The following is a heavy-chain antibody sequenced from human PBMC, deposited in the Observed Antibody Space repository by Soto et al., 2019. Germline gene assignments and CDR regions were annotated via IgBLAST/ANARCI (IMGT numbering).Heavy chain of an antibody. V-gene: IGHV3-21*01. CDR1: GFTFSSYN. CDR2: ISSSSSYI. Sequence: GGSLRLSCAASGFTFSSYNMNWVRQAPGKGLEWVSSISSSSSYIYYADSVKGRFTISRDNAKNSLYLQMNSLRAEDTDVYYCASTRRDGYNNYYYYYGMEVWGQGTTVTVSS. CDR3: ASTRRDGYNNYYYYYGMEV. J-gene: IGHJ6*02. D-gene: IGHD5-12*01.